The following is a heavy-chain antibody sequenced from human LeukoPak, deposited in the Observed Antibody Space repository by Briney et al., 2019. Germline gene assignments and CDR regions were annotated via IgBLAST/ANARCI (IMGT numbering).Heavy chain of an antibody. V-gene: IGHV3-30*02. CDR2: IRYDGSNK. CDR3: AKDPLGYCSSTSCWGVDY. Sequence: GGSLRLSCAASGFTFSSYGMHWVRQAPGKGLEWVAFIRYDGSNKYYADSVKGRFTISRDNSKNTLYLQMNSLRAEDTAVYYCAKDPLGYCSSTSCWGVDYWGQGTLVTVSS. CDR1: GFTFSSYG. J-gene: IGHJ4*02. D-gene: IGHD2-2*01.